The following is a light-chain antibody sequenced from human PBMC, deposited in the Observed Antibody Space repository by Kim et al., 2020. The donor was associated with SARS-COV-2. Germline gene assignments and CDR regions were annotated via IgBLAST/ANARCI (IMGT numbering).Light chain of an antibody. J-gene: IGLJ3*02. CDR3: QVWDSSSNHPV. V-gene: IGLV3-21*04. Sequence: SYELTQPPSVSVAPGQTARITCGGNNIGSKNVHWYQQKPGQAPVLVIYYDSNRPSGIPERFSGSNSGNTATLTISRVEAGDEADYYCQVWDSSSNHPVFGGGTQLTVL. CDR1: NIGSKN. CDR2: YDS.